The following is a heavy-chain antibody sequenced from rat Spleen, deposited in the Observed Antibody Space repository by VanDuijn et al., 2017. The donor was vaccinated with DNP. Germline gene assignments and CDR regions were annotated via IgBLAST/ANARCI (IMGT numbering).Heavy chain of an antibody. CDR2: INPDGSNT. Sequence: EVQLVETGGGLVQPGKSLKLSCAASGFTFRNYDMTWVRQAPGKGLEWVASINPDGSNTYYRDSVKGRFTISRDNAKSTLYLQMNSLRSEDTATYYCTRDNYSSYMPYYYVMDAWGQGTSVTVSS. D-gene: IGHD1-2*01. J-gene: IGHJ4*01. V-gene: IGHV5S23*01. CDR3: TRDNYSSYMPYYYVMDA. CDR1: GFTFRNYD.